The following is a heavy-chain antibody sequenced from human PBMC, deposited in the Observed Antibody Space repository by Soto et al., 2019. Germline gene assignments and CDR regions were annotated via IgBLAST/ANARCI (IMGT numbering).Heavy chain of an antibody. CDR2: IYYSGST. CDR3: ARASTVTTRGSRNNWFDP. CDR1: GGSISSYY. V-gene: IGHV4-59*08. D-gene: IGHD4-17*01. Sequence: SQTLSLTCTVAGGSISSYYWCWIRQPPGKGLEWIGYIYYSGSTNYNPSLKSRVTISVDTSKNQFSLKLSSVTAADTAVYYCARASTVTTRGSRNNWFDPWGQGTLVTVS. J-gene: IGHJ5*02.